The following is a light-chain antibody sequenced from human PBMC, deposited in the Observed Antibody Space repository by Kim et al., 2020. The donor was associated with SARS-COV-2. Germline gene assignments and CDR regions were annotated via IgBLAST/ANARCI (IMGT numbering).Light chain of an antibody. CDR1: QSVSSN. V-gene: IGKV3D-15*01. J-gene: IGKJ2*01. CDR2: GAS. CDR3: QQYSTWPPLYT. Sequence: FPGESATLSCTASQSVSSNLSWYQQKPGQAPRLLIYGASTRATGIPDKFSGSGSGTEFTLTISSLQSEDFAVYYCQQYSTWPPLYTFGQGTNLEI.